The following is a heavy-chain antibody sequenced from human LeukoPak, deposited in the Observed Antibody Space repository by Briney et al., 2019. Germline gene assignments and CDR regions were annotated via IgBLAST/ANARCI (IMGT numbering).Heavy chain of an antibody. Sequence: PSETLSLTCAVYGGSFSGYYWSWIRQPPGKGLEWIGEINHSGSTNYNPSLKSRVTISVDTSKNQFSLKLSSVTAADTAVYYRATTKRGYSYGHRFDYWGQGTLVTVSS. CDR2: INHSGST. J-gene: IGHJ4*02. V-gene: IGHV4-34*01. D-gene: IGHD5-18*01. CDR3: ATTKRGYSYGHRFDY. CDR1: GGSFSGYY.